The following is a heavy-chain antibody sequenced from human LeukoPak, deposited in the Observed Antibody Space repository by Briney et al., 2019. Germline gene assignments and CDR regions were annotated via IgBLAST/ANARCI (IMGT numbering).Heavy chain of an antibody. CDR3: ARYFTGYSSSWYYPDDAFDI. V-gene: IGHV1-18*01. Sequence: ASVKVSCKASGYTFTSYGISWVRQAPGQGLEWMGWISAYNGNTNYAQKLQGRVTMTTDTSTSTAYMELRSLRSEDTAVYYCARYFTGYSSSWYYPDDAFDIWGQGTMVTVSS. J-gene: IGHJ3*02. D-gene: IGHD6-13*01. CDR1: GYTFTSYG. CDR2: ISAYNGNT.